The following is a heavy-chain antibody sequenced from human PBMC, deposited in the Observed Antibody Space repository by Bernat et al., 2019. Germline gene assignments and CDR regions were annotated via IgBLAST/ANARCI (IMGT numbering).Heavy chain of an antibody. CDR1: GYTFIHYD. CDR3: ARDHQWLAFNGMDV. D-gene: IGHD6-19*01. CDR2: ISAHNGNT. V-gene: IGHV1-18*01. Sequence: QVQLVQSGPEVKKPGASVKVSCKASGYTFIHYDITWVRQAPGQGLEWVGRISAHNGNTNYGQKVQGRVTMTTDTSTSTAYMELRSLRSNDPAVYYCARDHQWLAFNGMDVWGQGTTVSVSS. J-gene: IGHJ6*02.